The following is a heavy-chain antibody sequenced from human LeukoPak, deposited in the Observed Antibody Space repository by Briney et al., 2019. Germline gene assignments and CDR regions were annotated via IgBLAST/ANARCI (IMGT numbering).Heavy chain of an antibody. V-gene: IGHV3-11*01. D-gene: IGHD6-13*01. CDR1: GFTFSDYY. CDR2: ISSSGSTT. Sequence: PGGSLRLSCAASGFTFSDYYMTWIRQAPGKGLEWVSYISSSGSTTHYADSVKGRFTISRDNSKNTLYLQMNSLRAEDTAVYYCAKDRHTGSSWYRDYYYYGMDVWGQGTTVTVSS. J-gene: IGHJ6*02. CDR3: AKDRHTGSSWYRDYYYYGMDV.